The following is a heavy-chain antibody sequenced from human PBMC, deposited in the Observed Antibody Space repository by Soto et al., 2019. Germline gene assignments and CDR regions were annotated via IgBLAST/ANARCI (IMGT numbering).Heavy chain of an antibody. D-gene: IGHD2-15*01. CDR2: INPNSGGT. CDR3: ARDFPGYCSGGSCYQGLSFDP. Sequence: ASVKVSCKASGYTFTGYYMHWVRQAPGQGLEWMGWINPNSGGTNYAQKFQGWVTMTRDTSISTAYMELSRLRSDDTAVYYCARDFPGYCSGGSCYQGLSFDPWGQGTLVTVSS. J-gene: IGHJ5*02. CDR1: GYTFTGYY. V-gene: IGHV1-2*04.